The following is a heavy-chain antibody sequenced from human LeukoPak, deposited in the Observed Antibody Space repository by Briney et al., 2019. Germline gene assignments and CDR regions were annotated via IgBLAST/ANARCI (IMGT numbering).Heavy chain of an antibody. V-gene: IGHV3-48*04. CDR2: ISSSSSTI. D-gene: IGHD5-12*01. Sequence: GGSLRLSCAASGFTFSSYSMNWVRQAPGKGLEWVSYISSSSSTIYYADSVKGRFTISRDNAKNSLYLQMNSLRAEDTAVYYCARGGRRYSGYDPTVDYWGQGTLVTVSS. J-gene: IGHJ4*02. CDR1: GFTFSSYS. CDR3: ARGGRRYSGYDPTVDY.